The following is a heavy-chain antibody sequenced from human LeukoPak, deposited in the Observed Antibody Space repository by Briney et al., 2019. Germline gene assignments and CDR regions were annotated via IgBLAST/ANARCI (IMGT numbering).Heavy chain of an antibody. J-gene: IGHJ3*02. D-gene: IGHD3-10*01. CDR1: GYRFTSYW. Sequence: GESLKISCKGSGYRFTSYWIGWVRQMPGKGLEWMGIIYPGDSDTRYSPSFQGQVTISADKSISTAYLQWSSLKASDSAMYYCARHDNGGLIRGIIPADGLDIWGQGTMVTVSS. CDR3: ARHDNGGLIRGIIPADGLDI. CDR2: IYPGDSDT. V-gene: IGHV5-51*01.